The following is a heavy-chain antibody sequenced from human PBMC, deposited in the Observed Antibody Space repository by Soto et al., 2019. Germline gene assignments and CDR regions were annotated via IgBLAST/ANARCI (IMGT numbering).Heavy chain of an antibody. CDR1: GYTFTTYG. CDR2: ISVYNGDT. V-gene: IGHV1-18*01. Sequence: QVQLVQSGTEVKKAGSAVKVSCKTSGYTFTTYGISWIRQAPGQGLEWIAWISVYNGDTNYAQNVQGRVTMTPDTLTTTAYLERRSLRSDDTAVYYCARVYCGGDCFSGGDFDYWGQGTLVTVS. J-gene: IGHJ4*02. CDR3: ARVYCGGDCFSGGDFDY. D-gene: IGHD2-21*01.